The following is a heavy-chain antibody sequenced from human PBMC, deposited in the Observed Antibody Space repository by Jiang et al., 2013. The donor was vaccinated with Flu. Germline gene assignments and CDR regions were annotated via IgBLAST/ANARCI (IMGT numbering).Heavy chain of an antibody. V-gene: IGHV1-3*01. J-gene: IGHJ4*02. D-gene: IGHD4-17*01. CDR2: IGAGNGNT. CDR3: ARAYYGDYVMGY. CDR1: GYTFTAYA. Sequence: SGAEVKKPGASVKVSCKASGYTFTAYAMHWVRQAPGQRLECLGWIGAGNGNTKYSQSFQGRVTFTRDTSASTFYMDLSSLRSEDTAVYYCARAYYGDYVMGYWGQGTLVTVSS.